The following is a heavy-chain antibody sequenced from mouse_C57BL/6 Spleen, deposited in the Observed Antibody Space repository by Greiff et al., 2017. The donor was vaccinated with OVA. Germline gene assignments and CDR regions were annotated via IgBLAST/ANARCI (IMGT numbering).Heavy chain of an antibody. J-gene: IGHJ2*01. Sequence: VQLPESGPGLVKPSQSLSLTCSVTGYSITSGYYWNWIRQFPGNKLEWMGYISYDGSNNYNPSLKNRISITRDTSKNQFFLKLNSVTTEDTATYYCARDGATGFDYWGQGTTLTVS. V-gene: IGHV3-6*01. CDR1: GYSITSGYY. CDR2: ISYDGSN. CDR3: ARDGATGFDY. D-gene: IGHD4-1*02.